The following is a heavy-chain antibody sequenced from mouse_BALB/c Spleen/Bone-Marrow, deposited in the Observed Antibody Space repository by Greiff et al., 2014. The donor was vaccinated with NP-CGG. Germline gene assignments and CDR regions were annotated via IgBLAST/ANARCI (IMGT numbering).Heavy chain of an antibody. CDR1: GYTFTNYW. D-gene: IGHD2-4*01. CDR3: ARDMITTRAMDY. CDR2: IYPGGGYT. J-gene: IGHJ4*01. V-gene: IGHV1-63*02. Sequence: QVQLKDSGAELVRPGTSVKISCKASGYTFTNYWLGWVKQRPGHGLEWIGDIYPGGGYTDYNEKFKGKATLTADTSSSTAYMQLSSLTSEDSAVYFCARDMITTRAMDYWGQGTSVTVSS.